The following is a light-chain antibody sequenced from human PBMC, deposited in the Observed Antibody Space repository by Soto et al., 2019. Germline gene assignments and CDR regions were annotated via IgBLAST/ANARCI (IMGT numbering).Light chain of an antibody. CDR3: QQSNNWPYT. J-gene: IGKJ2*01. CDR2: GAS. CDR1: QSVRDN. V-gene: IGKV3-15*01. Sequence: EIVMTHSPATLSVSPGERGTVSCRASQSVRDNLAWYQQRPGQAPRLLIYGASTRATGIPARFSGSGSGTELTLTINSLQTEDFALYFCQQSNNWPYTFGQGTKLEIK.